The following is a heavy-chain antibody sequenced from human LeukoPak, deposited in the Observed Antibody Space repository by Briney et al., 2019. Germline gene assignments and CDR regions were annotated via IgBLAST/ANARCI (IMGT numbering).Heavy chain of an antibody. CDR3: AKDQGYSYNYLEY. Sequence: GGCLIHSCVASGFTFSIYTMTWFRQAPGKGLEWVSSISGSGDTTYFADSVRGRFTLSRDNSRNTLFLQMDSLRVDDTAVYYCAKDQGYSYNYLEYWGPESLVSVSS. D-gene: IGHD5-18*01. CDR1: GFTFSIYT. CDR2: ISGSGDTT. J-gene: IGHJ4*02. V-gene: IGHV3-23*01.